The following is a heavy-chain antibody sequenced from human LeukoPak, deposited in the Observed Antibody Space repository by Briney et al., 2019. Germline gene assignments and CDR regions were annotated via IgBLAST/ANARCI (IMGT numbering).Heavy chain of an antibody. CDR2: IYWTDDK. Sequence: SGPTLVKPTQTLTLTCTFSGFSLGSTGAGVGWIRQPPGKALECLALIYWTDDKRYSPSLKSRLTITKDTSKNQVVLTMTDMDPVDTATYYCAHDTSAAAGSGTFDIWGLGTMVTVSS. J-gene: IGHJ3*02. CDR3: AHDTSAAAGSGTFDI. V-gene: IGHV2-5*01. D-gene: IGHD6-13*01. CDR1: GFSLGSTGAG.